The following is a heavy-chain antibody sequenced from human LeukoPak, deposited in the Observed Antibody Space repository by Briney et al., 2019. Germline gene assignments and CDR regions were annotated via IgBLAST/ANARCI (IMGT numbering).Heavy chain of an antibody. Sequence: PGGSVRLSCAASGFTFSSYSMNWVRQAPGKGLEWVSSISSSSSYTYYADSVKGRFTISRDNAKNSLYLQMNSLRAEDTAVYYCWSEVFDILTGYHMDVWGKGNTVTVSS. CDR3: WSEVFDILTGYHMDV. J-gene: IGHJ6*03. CDR1: GFTFSSYS. CDR2: ISSSSSYT. D-gene: IGHD3-9*01. V-gene: IGHV3-21*01.